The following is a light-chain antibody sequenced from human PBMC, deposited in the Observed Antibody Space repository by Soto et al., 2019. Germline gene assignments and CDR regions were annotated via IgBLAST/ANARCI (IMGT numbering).Light chain of an antibody. CDR1: QSVFNH. J-gene: IGKJ4*01. V-gene: IGKV1-39*01. CDR2: DAS. Sequence: DVQMTQSPSSLSASVGDSVTITCRASQSVFNHLSWFQQRPGKGPKLLIYDASSLHAGVPSRFSGSGYGTDFTLTISTVQPEDSAMYYCHQSSSTPLTFGGGTRVELK. CDR3: HQSSSTPLT.